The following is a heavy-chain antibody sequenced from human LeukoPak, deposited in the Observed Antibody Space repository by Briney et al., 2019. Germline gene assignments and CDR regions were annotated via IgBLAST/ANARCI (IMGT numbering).Heavy chain of an antibody. Sequence: GGSLRLSCAASGFTFSDYYMSWIRQAPGKGLEWVSYISSSGSTIYYADSVKGRFTISRDNAKNSLYLQMNSLRAEDTAVYYCARDFSSVNYYYYYMDVRGKGATVTVSS. J-gene: IGHJ6*03. CDR2: ISSSGSTI. V-gene: IGHV3-11*01. CDR1: GFTFSDYY. CDR3: ARDFSSVNYYYYYMDV. D-gene: IGHD2/OR15-2a*01.